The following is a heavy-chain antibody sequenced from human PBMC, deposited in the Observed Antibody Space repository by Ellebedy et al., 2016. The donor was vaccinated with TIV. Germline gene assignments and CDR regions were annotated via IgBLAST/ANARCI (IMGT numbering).Heavy chain of an antibody. V-gene: IGHV3-15*01. CDR2: IKSKTDGGTK. CDR3: TTDSNDYVWGIPYGMDV. J-gene: IGHJ6*02. D-gene: IGHD3-16*01. Sequence: GESLKISCAASGFTVSNAWMSWVRLEQGKRLECVGRIKSKTDGGTKDYAAPVKGRFTISRDDSKNTLYLQMNSLKTEDTAVYYCTTDSNDYVWGIPYGMDVWGQGTTVTVSS. CDR1: GFTVSNAW.